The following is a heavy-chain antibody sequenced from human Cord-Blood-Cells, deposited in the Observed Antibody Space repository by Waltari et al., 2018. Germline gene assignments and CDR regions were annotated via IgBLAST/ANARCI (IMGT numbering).Heavy chain of an antibody. CDR2: IKQDGSEK. CDR1: GFTFRIYF. CDR3: ARDGDSNFFFDL. J-gene: IGHJ2*01. Sequence: EVQLVDSGGGLAQPGGSRRPPCAASGFTFRIYFSSRVRQAPGKGLEWVANIKQDGSEKYYVDSVKGRFTISRDNAKNSLYLQMNSLRAEDTAVYYCARDGDSNFFFDLWGRGTLVTVSS. V-gene: IGHV3-7*01. D-gene: IGHD4-4*01.